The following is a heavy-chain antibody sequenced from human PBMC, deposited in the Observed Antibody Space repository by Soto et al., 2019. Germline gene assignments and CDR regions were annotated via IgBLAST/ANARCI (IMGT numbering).Heavy chain of an antibody. CDR3: ARDNDRVQLGGNYSYILDV. CDR2: IIPLFRTP. J-gene: IGHJ6*02. D-gene: IGHD1-7*01. CDR1: GGTFSSSA. Sequence: QVQLVQSGAEMKEPGSSVKVSCKTSGGTFSSSAISWLRQAPGQGLEWMGGIIPLFRTPDYAQKFQGRVTIAADESTGTAYMGLSSLRSEDTAVYYCARDNDRVQLGGNYSYILDVWGQGTTITVSS. V-gene: IGHV1-69*12.